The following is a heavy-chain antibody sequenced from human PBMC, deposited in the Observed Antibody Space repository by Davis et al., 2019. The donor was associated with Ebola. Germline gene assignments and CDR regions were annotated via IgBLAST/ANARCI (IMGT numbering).Heavy chain of an antibody. CDR2: ISYDGSNK. Sequence: GESLKISCAASGFTFSSYGMHWVRQAPGKGLEWVAVISYDGSNKYYADSVKGRFTISRDNSKNTLYLQMNSLRAEDTAVYYCAKELEATIISPFYYYYYGMDVWGQGTTVTVSS. J-gene: IGHJ6*02. CDR3: AKELEATIISPFYYYYYGMDV. D-gene: IGHD5-12*01. V-gene: IGHV3-30*18. CDR1: GFTFSSYG.